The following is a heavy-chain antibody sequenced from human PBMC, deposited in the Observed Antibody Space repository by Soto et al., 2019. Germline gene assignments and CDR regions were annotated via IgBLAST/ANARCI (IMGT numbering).Heavy chain of an antibody. CDR3: AKDGINGYCRRYSGDMHYYYGMDV. CDR2: ISYDGSNK. V-gene: IGHV3-30*18. Sequence: PGGSLRLSCAASGFPFSSYGMHWVRQAPGKGLEWVAVISYDGSNKYYADSVKGRFTISRDNSKNKLYLQMNSLRAEDTAVYYCAKDGINGYCRRYSGDMHYYYGMDVWGQGTTVTVS. CDR1: GFPFSSYG. D-gene: IGHD2-2*03. J-gene: IGHJ6*02.